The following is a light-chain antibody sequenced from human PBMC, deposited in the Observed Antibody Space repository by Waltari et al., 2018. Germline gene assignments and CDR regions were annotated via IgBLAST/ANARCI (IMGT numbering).Light chain of an antibody. V-gene: IGLV2-14*01. CDR3: SSQSSNDVVL. CDR1: SNDVGGYNS. Sequence: QSALTQPASVSGSPGQSVTIFCAGTSNDVGGYNSVSWYQEHPGQAPRVSIYDVSDRPSGVSDRFSGSKSGNTASLTISGLQAEDEADYYCSSQSSNDVVLFGGGTKLTVL. CDR2: DVS. J-gene: IGLJ2*01.